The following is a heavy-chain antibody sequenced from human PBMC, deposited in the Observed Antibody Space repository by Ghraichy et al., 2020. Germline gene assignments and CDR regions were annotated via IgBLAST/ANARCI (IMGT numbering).Heavy chain of an antibody. CDR3: ARGLAAAGLYAY. Sequence: GGSLRLSCAASGFTVSSNYMSWVRQAPGKGLEWVSVISSGGSTYYADSVKGRFTISRDNSKNTLYLQMNSLRAEDTTVYYCARGLAAAGLYAYWGQGTLVTVSS. CDR1: GFTVSSNY. J-gene: IGHJ4*02. V-gene: IGHV3-53*01. CDR2: ISSGGST. D-gene: IGHD6-13*01.